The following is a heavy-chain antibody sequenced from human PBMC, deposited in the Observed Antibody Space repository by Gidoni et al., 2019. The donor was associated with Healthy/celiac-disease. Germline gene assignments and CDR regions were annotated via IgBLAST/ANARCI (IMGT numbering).Heavy chain of an antibody. CDR3: ARRGIAEYYFDY. D-gene: IGHD6-13*01. Sequence: QLQLQESGPGLVKPSETLSLTCTVSGGSIRSSSYYWGWIRQPPGKGLEWIGSIYYSGSTYYNPSLKSRVTISVDTSKNQFSLKLSSVTAADTAVYYCARRGIAEYYFDYWGQGTLVTVSS. V-gene: IGHV4-39*01. CDR1: GGSIRSSSYY. CDR2: IYYSGST. J-gene: IGHJ4*02.